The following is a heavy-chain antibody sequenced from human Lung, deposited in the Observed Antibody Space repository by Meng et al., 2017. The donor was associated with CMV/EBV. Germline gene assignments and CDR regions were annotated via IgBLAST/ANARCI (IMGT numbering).Heavy chain of an antibody. CDR2: IYHSGST. CDR3: ARSSSTVFWFDP. D-gene: IGHD4-11*01. V-gene: IGHV4-38-2*02. J-gene: IGHJ5*02. Sequence: EXXTISCTVSGYSISSGYYWGWIRQPPGKGLEWIGSIYHSGSTYYNPSLKSRVTISVDTSKNQFSLKVSSVTAADTAVYHCARSSSTVFWFDPWGQGTLVTVSS. CDR1: GYSISSGYY.